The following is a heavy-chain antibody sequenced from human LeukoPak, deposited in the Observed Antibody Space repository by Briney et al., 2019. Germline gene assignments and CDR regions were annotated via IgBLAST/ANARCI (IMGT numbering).Heavy chain of an antibody. CDR2: ITSTSTYI. Sequence: PGGSLRLSCAVSGFSLYTYSMNWVSQAPGKGLEWVSSITSTSTYIYYADSVKGRFTISRDNAKNSLYLQMNSLRVEDTAVYYCARVGSAAPVTSSGHTIDYWGQGTLVIVSS. CDR1: GFSLYTYS. V-gene: IGHV3-21*01. CDR3: ARVGSAAPVTSSGHTIDY. J-gene: IGHJ4*02. D-gene: IGHD3-22*01.